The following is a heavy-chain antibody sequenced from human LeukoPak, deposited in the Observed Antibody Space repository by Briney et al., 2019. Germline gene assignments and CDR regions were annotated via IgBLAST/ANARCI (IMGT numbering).Heavy chain of an antibody. J-gene: IGHJ4*02. D-gene: IGHD5-18*01. Sequence: PGGSLRLSCAASGFTFSIYAMSWVRQAPGKGLEWVSAISGSRGSTYYADSVKGRFTISRDNSKNTLYLQMNSLRAEDTAVYYCARDHIPRGYSYGVLDYWGQGTLVTVSS. CDR2: ISGSRGST. CDR3: ARDHIPRGYSYGVLDY. CDR1: GFTFSIYA. V-gene: IGHV3-23*01.